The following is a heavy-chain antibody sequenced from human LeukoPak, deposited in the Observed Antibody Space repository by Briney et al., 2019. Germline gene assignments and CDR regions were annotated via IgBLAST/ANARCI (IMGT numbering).Heavy chain of an antibody. CDR1: GYTLTELS. CDR2: FDPEDGET. CDR3: ATDVIAAADSGDY. J-gene: IGHJ4*02. Sequence: ASVKVSCKVSGYTLTELSMHWVRQAPGKGLEWMGGFDPEDGETVYAQKFQGRVTMTEDTSTDTAYMELSSLRSEDTAVYYCATDVIAAADSGDYWGQGTLVTVSS. V-gene: IGHV1-24*01. D-gene: IGHD6-13*01.